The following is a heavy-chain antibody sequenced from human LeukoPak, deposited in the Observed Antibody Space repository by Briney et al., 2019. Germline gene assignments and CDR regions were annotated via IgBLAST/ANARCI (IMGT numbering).Heavy chain of an antibody. J-gene: IGHJ4*02. Sequence: SETLSLTCTVSGGSISSYYWNWIRQPPGKGLEWIGDIYYSGSTNYNYNPSLKSRVTISLDTSKNQFSLKLSSVTAADTAVYYCARGGELLWFGELLGSYYFDYWGQGTLVTVSS. D-gene: IGHD3-10*01. CDR2: IYYSGSTNY. V-gene: IGHV4-59*01. CDR3: ARGGELLWFGELLGSYYFDY. CDR1: GGSISSYY.